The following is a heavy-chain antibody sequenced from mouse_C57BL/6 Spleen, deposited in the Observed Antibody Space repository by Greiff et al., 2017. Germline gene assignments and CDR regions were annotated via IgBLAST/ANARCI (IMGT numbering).Heavy chain of an antibody. J-gene: IGHJ2*01. V-gene: IGHV5-17*01. CDR1: GFTFSDYG. Sequence: EVQVVESGGGLVKPGGSLKLSCAASGFTFSDYGMHWVRQAPEQGLEWVAYISSGSSTIYYADTVKGRFTISRDNATNTLFLQMTSLRSEDTAMYYCAREALYPFDYWGQGTTLTVSS. CDR3: AREALYPFDY. CDR2: ISSGSSTI. D-gene: IGHD2-1*01.